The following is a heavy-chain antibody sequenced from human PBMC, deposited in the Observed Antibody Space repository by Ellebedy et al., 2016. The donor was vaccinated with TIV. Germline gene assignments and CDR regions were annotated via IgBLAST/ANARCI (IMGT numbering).Heavy chain of an antibody. CDR3: CTPLSNGLP. CDR1: GFPFKDAS. J-gene: IGHJ5*02. Sequence: GESLKISXSTSGFPFKDASLTWVRQAPGKGPEWVGRIKREIDGGTADYAGPVKGRFTMSRDDSTRTVYLQMNSLKTEDTAVYYCCTPLSNGLPWGRGTLVTVSS. V-gene: IGHV3-15*05. CDR2: IKREIDGGTA.